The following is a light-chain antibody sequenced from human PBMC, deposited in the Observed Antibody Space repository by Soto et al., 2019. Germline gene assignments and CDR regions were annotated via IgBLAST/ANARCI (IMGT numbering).Light chain of an antibody. V-gene: IGKV1-5*03. J-gene: IGKJ1*01. CDR3: QQYNSFFWT. CDR1: QSIDSW. CDR2: KAS. Sequence: DIQMTQSPATLSASLGDSVTITCRASQSIDSWVAWYQQKPGRAPNLLIYKASTLQSGVPSRFSGSGSGTEFTLTISSLQPDEFATNYCQQYNSFFWTFGQGTKVE.